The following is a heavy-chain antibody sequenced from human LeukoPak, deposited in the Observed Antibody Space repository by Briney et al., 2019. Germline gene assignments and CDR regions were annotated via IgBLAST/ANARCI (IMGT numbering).Heavy chain of an antibody. CDR1: GCTSNNYW. CDR2: IREDGSEK. CDR3: AKQGGDSSGYQGYFDY. D-gene: IGHD3-22*01. J-gene: IGHJ4*02. V-gene: IGHV3-7*03. Sequence: GGFLRLSCSASGCTSNNYWMNWVRQAPGKGLEWVANIREDGSEKHYVDSVKGRFTISRDNAKNSLYLQMNSLRAQDTALYYCAKQGGDSSGYQGYFDYWGQGTLVTVSS.